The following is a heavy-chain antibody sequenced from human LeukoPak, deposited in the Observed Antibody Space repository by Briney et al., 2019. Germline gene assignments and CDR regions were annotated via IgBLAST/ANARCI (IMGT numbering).Heavy chain of an antibody. D-gene: IGHD6-13*01. J-gene: IGHJ4*02. CDR2: ISNDGSNK. CDR3: AKEPGAGSSQVVYYFDY. CDR1: GFTFSSYG. Sequence: PGKSLRLSCAASGFTFSSYGMHWVRQAPGKGLEWVAVISNDGSNKYYADSVKGRFTISRDNSKNTLYLQMNSLRAEDTAVYYCAKEPGAGSSQVVYYFDYWGQGTLVTVSS. V-gene: IGHV3-30*18.